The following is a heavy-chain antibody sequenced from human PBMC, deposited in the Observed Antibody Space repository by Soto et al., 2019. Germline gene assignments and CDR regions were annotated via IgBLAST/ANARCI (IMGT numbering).Heavy chain of an antibody. V-gene: IGHV4-30-2*01. CDR1: GGSISSGGYS. CDR3: ARGSHRAYYYYGMDV. J-gene: IGHJ6*02. Sequence: SETLSLTCAVSGGSISSGGYSWSWIRQPPGKGLEWIGYIYHSGSTYYNPSLKSRVTISVDRSKNQSSLKLSSVTAADTAVYYCARGSHRAYYYYGMDVWGQGTTVTVSS. CDR2: IYHSGST.